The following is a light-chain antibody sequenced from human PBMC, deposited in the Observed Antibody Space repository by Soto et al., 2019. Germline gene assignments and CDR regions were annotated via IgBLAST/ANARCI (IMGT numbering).Light chain of an antibody. CDR2: AAS. Sequence: DVQMTQSPSSLSASVGDRVTITCRASQDINSYLAWYQQKPGNAPKSLIYAASSLQIGVPSRFSGSESGTEFTLTISNLQPEDSATYYCQQYNIYPLTFGGGTKVEIK. CDR3: QQYNIYPLT. V-gene: IGKV1D-16*01. CDR1: QDINSY. J-gene: IGKJ4*01.